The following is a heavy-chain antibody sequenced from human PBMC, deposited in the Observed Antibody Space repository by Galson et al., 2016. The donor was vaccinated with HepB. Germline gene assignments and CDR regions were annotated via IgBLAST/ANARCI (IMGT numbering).Heavy chain of an antibody. CDR2: VSYDGSHK. CDR3: AKSGWLDYDFDY. J-gene: IGHJ4*02. D-gene: IGHD6-19*01. Sequence: SLRLSCAASGFTFSYYGMHWVRQAPGKGLEWVAVVSYDGSHKYFADSMKGRFTISRDNSKNTLYLQMNSLRAEDTAVYYCAKSGWLDYDFDYWGQGTLVTVSS. V-gene: IGHV3-30*18. CDR1: GFTFSYYG.